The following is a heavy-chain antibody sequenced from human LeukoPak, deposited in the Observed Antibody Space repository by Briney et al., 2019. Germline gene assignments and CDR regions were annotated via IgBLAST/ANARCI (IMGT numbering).Heavy chain of an antibody. J-gene: IGHJ4*02. CDR1: GFTFSSYA. Sequence: PGRSLRLSCAASGFTFSSYAMHWVRQAPGKGLEWVAVISYDGSNKYYADSVKGRFTISRDNSKNTLYLQMNSLRAEDTAVYYCVRDLSPYDRSGYYHSGHFDYWGQGTLVTVSS. CDR3: VRDLSPYDRSGYYHSGHFDY. V-gene: IGHV3-30-3*01. CDR2: ISYDGSNK. D-gene: IGHD3-22*01.